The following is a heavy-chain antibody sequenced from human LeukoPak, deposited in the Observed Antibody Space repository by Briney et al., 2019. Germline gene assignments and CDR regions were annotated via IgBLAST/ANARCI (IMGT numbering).Heavy chain of an antibody. CDR1: GYTLTGYY. V-gene: IGHV1-2*02. D-gene: IGHD5-18*01. Sequence: ASVKVSCKASGYTLTGYYMHWVRQAPGQGLEWMGWINPNSGGTNYAQKFQGRVTMTRDTSISTAYMELSRLRSDDTAVYYCARVGYSYGSSDYWGQGTLVTVSS. CDR3: ARVGYSYGSSDY. CDR2: INPNSGGT. J-gene: IGHJ4*02.